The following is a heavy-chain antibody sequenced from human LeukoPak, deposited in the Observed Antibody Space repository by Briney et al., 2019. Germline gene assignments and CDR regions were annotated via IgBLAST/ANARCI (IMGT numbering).Heavy chain of an antibody. Sequence: GGSLRLSCAASGFTFSSYAMSWVRQAPGKGLEWVSAISGSGGSTYYADSVKGRLTISRDNSKNTLNLQMNSLRAEDTAVYYCAKERESSGWYEGGFDYWGQGTLVTVSS. CDR1: GFTFSSYA. D-gene: IGHD6-19*01. CDR2: ISGSGGST. J-gene: IGHJ4*02. V-gene: IGHV3-23*01. CDR3: AKERESSGWYEGGFDY.